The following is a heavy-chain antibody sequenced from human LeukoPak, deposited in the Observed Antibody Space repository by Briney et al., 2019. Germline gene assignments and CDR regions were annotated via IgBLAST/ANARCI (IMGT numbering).Heavy chain of an antibody. D-gene: IGHD6-13*01. CDR2: IKQDGSEK. CDR1: GFTFSSYG. V-gene: IGHV3-7*01. Sequence: GGSLRLSGAASGFTFSSYGMSWVRQPPGKGREWVANIKQDGSEKYYVDSVKGRFTISRDNAKNSLYLQMNSLRAEDTAVYYCAREPGIAAAGLFDYWGQGTLVTVSS. J-gene: IGHJ4*02. CDR3: AREPGIAAAGLFDY.